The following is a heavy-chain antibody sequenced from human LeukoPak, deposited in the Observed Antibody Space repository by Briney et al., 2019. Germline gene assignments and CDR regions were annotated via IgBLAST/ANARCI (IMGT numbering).Heavy chain of an antibody. CDR3: AKDRDTAMVPRFDY. CDR1: GFTFSSYA. J-gene: IGHJ4*02. V-gene: IGHV3-30*04. D-gene: IGHD5-18*01. Sequence: GGSLRLSCAASGFTFSSYAMHWVRQAPGKGLEWVAVISYDGSNKYYADSVKGRFTISRDNSKNTLYLQMNSLRAEDAAVYYCAKDRDTAMVPRFDYWGQGTLVTVSS. CDR2: ISYDGSNK.